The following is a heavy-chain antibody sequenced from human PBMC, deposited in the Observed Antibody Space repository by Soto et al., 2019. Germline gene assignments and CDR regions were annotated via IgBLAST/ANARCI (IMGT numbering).Heavy chain of an antibody. J-gene: IGHJ6*03. CDR1: GGSFSGYQ. CDR3: ARGLILWFGELSRRGGYYYYMDV. V-gene: IGHV4-34*01. D-gene: IGHD3-10*01. Sequence: QVQLQQWGAGLLKPSETLSLTCAVYGGSFSGYQWSWIRQTPGKGLEWMGEINDSGNINFNPSLKSRVTILLDTPKKQISLKVSSVAAADSACYYCARGLILWFGELSRRGGYYYYMDVWGKGTTVTVSS. CDR2: INDSGNI.